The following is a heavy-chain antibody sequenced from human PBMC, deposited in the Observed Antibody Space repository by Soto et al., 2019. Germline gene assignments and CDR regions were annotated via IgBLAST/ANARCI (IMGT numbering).Heavy chain of an antibody. CDR2: ITSSGSSI. CDR1: GFTFSDYY. J-gene: IGHJ1*01. CDR3: TSQYPRGNYNKYPRHD. D-gene: IGHD4-4*01. Sequence: GGSLRLSCAASGFTFSDYYMSWIRQAPGKGLEWVSYITSSGSSIYYADSVKGRFNISRDNAKNSLYLQMNSLRAEDTAVYFCTSQYPRGNYNKYPRHDCGQG. V-gene: IGHV3-11*01.